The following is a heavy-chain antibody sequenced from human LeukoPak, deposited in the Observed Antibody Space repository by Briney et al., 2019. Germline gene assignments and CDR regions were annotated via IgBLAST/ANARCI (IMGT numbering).Heavy chain of an antibody. Sequence: SETLSLTCAVYGGSFSDYYWGWIRQPPGKGLEWIGSIYYSGSTYYNPSLKSRATISVDTSKNQFSLKLSSVTAADTAVYYCARQTKDFWSGYYTNFDYWGQGTLVTVSS. CDR1: GGSFSDYY. D-gene: IGHD3-3*01. V-gene: IGHV4-39*01. J-gene: IGHJ4*02. CDR3: ARQTKDFWSGYYTNFDY. CDR2: IYYSGST.